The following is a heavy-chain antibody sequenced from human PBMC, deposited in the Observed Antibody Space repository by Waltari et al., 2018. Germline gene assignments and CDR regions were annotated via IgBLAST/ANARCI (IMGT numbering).Heavy chain of an antibody. CDR2: IIPILGTA. Sequence: QVQLVQSGAEVKKPGSSVMVSCKASGGTFSTHAISWVRQAPGQGLEWMGGIIPILGTANDAQKFQGRVTLTADESTGTAYMELSSLRSEDTAVYYCARATYYYDSSGYYVFDYWGQGTLVTVSS. V-gene: IGHV1-69*01. J-gene: IGHJ4*02. D-gene: IGHD3-22*01. CDR3: ARATYYYDSSGYYVFDY. CDR1: GGTFSTHA.